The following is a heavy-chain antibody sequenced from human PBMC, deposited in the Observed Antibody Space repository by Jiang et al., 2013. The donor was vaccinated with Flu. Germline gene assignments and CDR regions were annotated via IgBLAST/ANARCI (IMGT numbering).Heavy chain of an antibody. D-gene: IGHD6-6*01. CDR3: ARRMYSSSSVGYYYGMDV. Sequence: GAEVKKPGASVKISCKASGYTLTNYYMHWVRQAPGQGLEWMGIINPRDGSTNYGQKFEGRVTMTKDTSTSTVYMELSSLTSEDTAVYFCARRMYSSSSVGYYYGMDVWGQGTTVTVSS. J-gene: IGHJ6*02. V-gene: IGHV1-46*01. CDR1: GYTLTNYY. CDR2: INPRDGST.